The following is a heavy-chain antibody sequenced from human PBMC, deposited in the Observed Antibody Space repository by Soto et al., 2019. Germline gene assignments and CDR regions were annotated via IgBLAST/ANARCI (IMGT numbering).Heavy chain of an antibody. CDR1: GFTFSSYS. CDR2: ISISSSYI. Sequence: GGSLRLSCAASGFTFSSYSMNWVRQAPGKGLEWVSSISISSSYIYYADSVKGRLTISRDNAKNSLYLQMNSLRAEDTAVYYCARDGGVTMVRGVTYYYYYMDVWGKGTTVTVSS. D-gene: IGHD3-10*01. J-gene: IGHJ6*03. CDR3: ARDGGVTMVRGVTYYYYYMDV. V-gene: IGHV3-21*01.